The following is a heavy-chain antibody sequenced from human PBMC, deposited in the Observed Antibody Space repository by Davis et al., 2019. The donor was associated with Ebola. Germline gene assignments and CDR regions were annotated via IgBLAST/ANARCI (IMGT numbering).Heavy chain of an antibody. CDR3: ARGLPDPYYFDS. D-gene: IGHD2-2*01. CDR1: GFDFSGYA. V-gene: IGHV3-23*01. CDR2: MSTRDGGT. Sequence: PGGSLRLSCEGSGFDFSGYAMSWVRQAPGKGLEWVSAMSTRDGGTHYADSVRGRFTISRDKSKDTLYLQMNSLRAEDTAVYYCARGLPDPYYFDSWGQGTLVTVSS. J-gene: IGHJ4*02.